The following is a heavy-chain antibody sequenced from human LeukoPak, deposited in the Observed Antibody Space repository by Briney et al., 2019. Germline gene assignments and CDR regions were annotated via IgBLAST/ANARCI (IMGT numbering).Heavy chain of an antibody. CDR2: IYHSGST. CDR3: ARHGTYYYGSGSAGFDY. J-gene: IGHJ4*02. CDR1: GYSISSGYY. Sequence: SETLSLTCAVSGYSISSGYYWGWIRQPPGRGLEWLGSIYHSGSTYYNPSLNSRVTISVDTSKNQFSLKVSSVTAADTAVYYCARHGTYYYGSGSAGFDYWGQGILVTVSS. V-gene: IGHV4-38-2*01. D-gene: IGHD3-10*01.